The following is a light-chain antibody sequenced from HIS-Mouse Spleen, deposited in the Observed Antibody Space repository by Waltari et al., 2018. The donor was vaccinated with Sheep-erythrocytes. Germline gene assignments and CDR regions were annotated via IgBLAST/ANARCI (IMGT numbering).Light chain of an antibody. CDR3: QVWKV. CDR2: DDS. Sequence: SYVLTQPPSVSVAPGNTARITCGGNNIGRKSVHWYQQKPGQAPVLVVYDDSGRPSGIPERFSGSNSGNTATLTISRVEAGDEADYYCQVWKVFGGGTKLTVL. CDR1: NIGRKS. V-gene: IGLV3-21*03. J-gene: IGLJ2*01.